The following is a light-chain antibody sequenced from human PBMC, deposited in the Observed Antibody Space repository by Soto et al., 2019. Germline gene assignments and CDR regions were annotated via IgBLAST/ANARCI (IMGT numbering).Light chain of an antibody. Sequence: EIVMTQSPATLSVSPGERATLSCRASQSVSSNLAGYQQKPGQAPRLLIYGASTLATGIPARFSGSGSGTEFTLTISSLQSEDFAVYYCQQYNNWGTFGQGTKVEIK. J-gene: IGKJ1*01. V-gene: IGKV3-15*01. CDR2: GAS. CDR3: QQYNNWGT. CDR1: QSVSSN.